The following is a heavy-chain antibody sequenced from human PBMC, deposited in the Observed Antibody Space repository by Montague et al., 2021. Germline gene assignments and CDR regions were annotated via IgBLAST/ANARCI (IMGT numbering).Heavy chain of an antibody. CDR1: GGSISGSSYY. D-gene: IGHD2-8*01. CDR3: TRPGGYCTNDTCYFWFAP. Sequence: SETLSLTCTVSGGSISGSSYYWGWIRQPPGKGLEWIGSIYSSGSTYYNPSLKSRVTISADTSKNQFSLKLSSVTAADTAVYYCTRPGGYCTNDTCYFWFAPWGQGILVTVSS. V-gene: IGHV4-39*01. J-gene: IGHJ5*02. CDR2: IYSSGST.